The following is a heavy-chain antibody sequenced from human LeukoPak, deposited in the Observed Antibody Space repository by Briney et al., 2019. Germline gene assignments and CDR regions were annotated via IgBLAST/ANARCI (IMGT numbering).Heavy chain of an antibody. V-gene: IGHV3-23*01. CDR1: GFAFSFFA. CDR2: INANSGTR. CDR3: AKDKSGGWELLRDHDAFDI. J-gene: IGHJ3*02. D-gene: IGHD1-26*01. Sequence: GGSLRLSCEASGFAFSFFAMSWLRQPPGKGLEWVSTINANSGTRSYAASVRGRFTISRDNSKNTLYLQMNSLRAEDTALYYCAKDKSGGWELLRDHDAFDIWGQGTMVTVSS.